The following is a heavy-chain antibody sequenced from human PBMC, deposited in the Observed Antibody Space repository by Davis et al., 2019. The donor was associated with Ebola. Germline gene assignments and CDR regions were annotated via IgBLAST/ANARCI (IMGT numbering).Heavy chain of an antibody. CDR1: GYTFTGYY. CDR3: ASEGLRDIVVGVGAG. J-gene: IGHJ4*02. CDR2: INPNSGGT. D-gene: IGHD2-15*01. Sequence: ASVKVSCKASGYTFTGYYMHWVRQAPGQGLEWMGRINPNSGGTNYAQKFQGRVTMTRDTSISTAYMELSRLRSDDTAVYYCASEGLRDIVVGVGAGWGQGTLVTVSS. V-gene: IGHV1-2*06.